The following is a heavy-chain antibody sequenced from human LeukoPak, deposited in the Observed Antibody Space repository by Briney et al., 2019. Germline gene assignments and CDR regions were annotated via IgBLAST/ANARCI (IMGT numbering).Heavy chain of an antibody. V-gene: IGHV3-23*01. Sequence: PGGSLRLSCAASGIRFSNFPMSWGRQAPGKGLEGVSVMRGSGATTYNADSVQGRFIISRDNSKNTLDLQMNSLRAENTAVYYCAKGMAGLRNGVAAADYWGQGTLVTVSS. CDR1: GIRFSNFP. J-gene: IGHJ4*02. D-gene: IGHD6-13*01. CDR2: MRGSGATT. CDR3: AKGMAGLRNGVAAADY.